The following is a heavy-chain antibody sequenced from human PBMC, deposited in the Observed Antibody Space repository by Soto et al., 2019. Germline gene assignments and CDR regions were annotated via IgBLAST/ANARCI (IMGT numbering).Heavy chain of an antibody. CDR3: AKGSYSGRYSDFDY. Sequence: GGSLRLSCAASGFTFSSYGMFWVRQSPGRGLEWVAFISYDGSNKCSDSVKGRFTISRDNSKDTLYLQMNSLRAEDTAVYYCAKGSYSGRYSDFDYWGQGTLVTVSS. V-gene: IGHV3-30*18. D-gene: IGHD1-26*01. J-gene: IGHJ4*02. CDR1: GFTFSSYG. CDR2: ISYDGSNK.